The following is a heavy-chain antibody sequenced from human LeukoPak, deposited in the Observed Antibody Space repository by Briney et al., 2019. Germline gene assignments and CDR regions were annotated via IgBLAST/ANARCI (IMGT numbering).Heavy chain of an antibody. CDR3: ARGPPFYSNCGHNWFDP. D-gene: IGHD4-11*01. CDR2: INHSGST. J-gene: IGHJ5*02. V-gene: IGHV4-34*01. Sequence: PSETLSLTCAVYGGSFSGYYWSWIRQPPGKGLEWIGEINHSGSTNYNPSLKSRVTISVDTSKNQFSLKLSSVTAADTAVYYCARGPPFYSNCGHNWFDPWGQGTLVTVSS. CDR1: GGSFSGYY.